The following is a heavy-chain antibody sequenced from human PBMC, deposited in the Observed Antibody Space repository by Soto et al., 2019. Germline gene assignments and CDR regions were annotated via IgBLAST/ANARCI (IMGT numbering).Heavy chain of an antibody. J-gene: IGHJ4*02. CDR1: GGTFSSYA. CDR3: ARPDMGLMVYASLRY. D-gene: IGHD2-8*01. V-gene: IGHV1-69*01. Sequence: QVQLVQSGAEVKKPGSSVTVSCKASGGTFSSYAISWVRQAPGQGLEWMGGIIPIFGTANYAQKFQGRGTITADESTSTAYMELSSLRSEDTAVYYCARPDMGLMVYASLRYWGQGTLVTVSS. CDR2: IIPIFGTA.